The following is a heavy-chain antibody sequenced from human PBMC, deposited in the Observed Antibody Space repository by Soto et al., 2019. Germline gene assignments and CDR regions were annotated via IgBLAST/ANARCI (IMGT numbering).Heavy chain of an antibody. CDR3: ATGGYSYGWGY. CDR2: VNSAGSQS. Sequence: EVQLVESGGGLVQPGGSLRLSCVGSGFTFSNYWMHWVRQVPGKGPVWVSRVNSAGSQSSYADFVKGRFTVSRDNAKKTLYLEINSLSADDTAVYYCATGGYSYGWGYWGQGTLVNVSP. J-gene: IGHJ4*02. CDR1: GFTFSNYW. D-gene: IGHD5-18*01. V-gene: IGHV3-74*01.